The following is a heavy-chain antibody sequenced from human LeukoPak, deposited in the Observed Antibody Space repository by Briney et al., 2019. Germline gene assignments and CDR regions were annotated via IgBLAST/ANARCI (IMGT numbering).Heavy chain of an antibody. CDR3: ARDLGGLWIPNYYFDY. V-gene: IGHV3-30*04. Sequence: GGSLRLSCAASGFTFSSYAMHWVRQAPGKGLEWVAVISYDGSNKYYADSVKGRFTISRDNSKNTLYLQMNSLRAEDTAVYYCARDLGGLWIPNYYFDYWGQGTLVTVSS. J-gene: IGHJ4*02. CDR1: GFTFSSYA. CDR2: ISYDGSNK. D-gene: IGHD5-18*01.